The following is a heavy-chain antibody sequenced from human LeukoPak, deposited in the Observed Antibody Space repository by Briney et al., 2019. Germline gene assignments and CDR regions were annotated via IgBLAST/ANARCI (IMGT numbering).Heavy chain of an antibody. J-gene: IGHJ4*02. CDR1: GGSISSYY. D-gene: IGHD1-26*01. Sequence: SETLSLTCIVSGGSISSYYWSWIRQPPGKGLEWIGYIYYSGSTNYNPSLKSRVTISVDTSKNQFSLKLSSVTAADTAVYYCARIVGATILLIDYWGQGTLVTVSS. V-gene: IGHV4-59*01. CDR2: IYYSGST. CDR3: ARIVGATILLIDY.